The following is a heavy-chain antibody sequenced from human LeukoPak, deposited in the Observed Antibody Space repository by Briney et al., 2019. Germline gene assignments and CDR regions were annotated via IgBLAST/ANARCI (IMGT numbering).Heavy chain of an antibody. V-gene: IGHV4-59*01. Sequence: SETLSLTCTVSGGSISSYYWSWIRQPPGKGLEWIGYIYYSGSTNYNPSLKSRVTISVDTSKNQFSLKLSSVTAADTAVYYCASLHDSRGYGGYWGQGTLVTVSS. CDR2: IYYSGST. J-gene: IGHJ4*02. CDR3: ASLHDSRGYGGY. CDR1: GGSISSYY. D-gene: IGHD3-22*01.